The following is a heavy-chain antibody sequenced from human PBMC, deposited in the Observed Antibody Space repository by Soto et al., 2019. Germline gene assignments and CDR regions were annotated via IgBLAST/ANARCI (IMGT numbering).Heavy chain of an antibody. D-gene: IGHD3-3*01. Sequence: AGGSLRLSCAASGFTFSSYAMSWVRQAPGKGLEWVSGISGSGGSTYYADSVKGRFTISRDNSKNTLYLQMNSLRAEDTAVYYCAKDHGGYSLRFLEWLNYFDYWGQGTLVTVSS. CDR1: GFTFSSYA. CDR3: AKDHGGYSLRFLEWLNYFDY. J-gene: IGHJ4*02. V-gene: IGHV3-23*01. CDR2: ISGSGGST.